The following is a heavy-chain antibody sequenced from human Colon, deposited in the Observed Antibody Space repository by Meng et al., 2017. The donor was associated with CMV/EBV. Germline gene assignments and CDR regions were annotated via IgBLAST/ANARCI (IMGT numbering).Heavy chain of an antibody. CDR1: GGSVSSGGHY. Sequence: LRLSCTVSGGSVSSGGHYWSWIRQYPGKGLEWIGYIYDSGATYYNPSLRSRVTIALDTSKNDFSLNLKSVTAADTAIYYCARGVTMITAGMDVWGQGTTVTGSS. D-gene: IGHD3-22*01. CDR3: ARGVTMITAGMDV. J-gene: IGHJ6*02. V-gene: IGHV4-31*03. CDR2: IYDSGAT.